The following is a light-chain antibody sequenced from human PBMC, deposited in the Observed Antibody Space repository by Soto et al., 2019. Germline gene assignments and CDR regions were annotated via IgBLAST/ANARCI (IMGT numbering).Light chain of an antibody. V-gene: IGKV3-11*01. J-gene: IGKJ2*01. CDR1: QSVSSY. CDR2: DPS. CDR3: QQRSNWSYT. Sequence: EIVLTQSPATLSLSPGERATLSCRASQSVSSYLAWYQQKPGQAPRLLTYDPSNRATGIPARFSGSGSGTDFTLTISSLEPEDFAVYYCQQRSNWSYTFGQGTKLEIK.